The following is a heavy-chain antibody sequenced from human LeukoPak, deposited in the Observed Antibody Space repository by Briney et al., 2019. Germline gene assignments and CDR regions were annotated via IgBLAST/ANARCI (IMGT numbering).Heavy chain of an antibody. Sequence: GGSLRLSCAASGFTFSSYAMSWVRQAPGKGLEWVSAISGSGGSTYYADSVKGRFTISRDNSKNTLYLQMNSLRAEDTAVYYCARKPGWYSSLYFDYWGQGTLVTVSP. CDR3: ARKPGWYSSLYFDY. D-gene: IGHD6-13*01. J-gene: IGHJ4*02. CDR2: ISGSGGST. V-gene: IGHV3-23*01. CDR1: GFTFSSYA.